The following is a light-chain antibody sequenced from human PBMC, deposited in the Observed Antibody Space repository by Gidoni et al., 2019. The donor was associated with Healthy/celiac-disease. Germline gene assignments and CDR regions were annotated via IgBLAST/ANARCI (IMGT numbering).Light chain of an antibody. Sequence: EIVLTQSPATLSLSPGERDTLSCRASQSVSAYFAWYQQKPGPAPRLLNCDATNQATGIPARVSGSGSGADFTLTISSLEAEDFAFYCWQQRSYWPLTFGGGTKVEIK. J-gene: IGKJ4*01. CDR1: QSVSAY. CDR3: QQRSYWPLT. CDR2: DAT. V-gene: IGKV3-11*01.